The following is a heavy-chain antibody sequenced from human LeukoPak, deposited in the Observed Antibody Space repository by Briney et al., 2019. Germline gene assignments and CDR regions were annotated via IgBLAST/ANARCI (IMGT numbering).Heavy chain of an antibody. CDR1: GFTFSSYA. CDR3: AKEGCTGTNCYINC. J-gene: IGHJ4*02. V-gene: IGHV3-23*01. CDR2: IGGSGGST. Sequence: GGSLRRSCAASGFTFSSYAMSWVRQAPGKGLEWVSVIGGSGGSTYYADSVKGRFTISRDDSKNTLYLQMNGLRAEDTAVYHCAKEGCTGTNCYINCWGQGTLVTVSS. D-gene: IGHD2-2*02.